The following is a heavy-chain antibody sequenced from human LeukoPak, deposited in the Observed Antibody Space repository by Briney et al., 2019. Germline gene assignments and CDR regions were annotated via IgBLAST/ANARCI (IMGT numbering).Heavy chain of an antibody. V-gene: IGHV3-21*01. CDR2: IISSSNNI. J-gene: IGHJ4*02. D-gene: IGHD6-19*01. CDR1: GFTFSTYN. CDR3: AREGSPYTSGWYFDY. Sequence: GGSLRLSCAASGFTFSTYNMNWVRQAPGKGLEWISSIISSSNNIYYADSVKGRLTISRDNVKNSLYLQMNSLRAEDTALYYCAREGSPYTSGWYFDYWGQGTLVTVSS.